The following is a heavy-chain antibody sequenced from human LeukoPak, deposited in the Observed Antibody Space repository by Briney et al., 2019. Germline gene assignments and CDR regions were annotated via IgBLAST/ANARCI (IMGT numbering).Heavy chain of an antibody. CDR3: ASEDVEYSSSSYFDY. CDR1: GGTFSSYA. V-gene: IGHV1-69*05. J-gene: IGHJ4*02. CDR2: IIPIFGTA. D-gene: IGHD6-6*01. Sequence: PRASVKVSCKASGGTFSSYAISWVRQAPGQGLEWMGRIIPIFGTANYAQKFQGRVTITTDESTSTAYMELSSLRCEDTAVYYCASEDVEYSSSSYFDYWGQGTLVTVSS.